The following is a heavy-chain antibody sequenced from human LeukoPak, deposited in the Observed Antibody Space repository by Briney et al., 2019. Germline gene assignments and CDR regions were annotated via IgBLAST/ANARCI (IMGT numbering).Heavy chain of an antibody. CDR3: ARAVARDYYFDY. CDR2: IYYSGST. Sequence: SETLSLTCTVSGGSISSYYWSWIRQPPGKGLEWIGYIYYSGSTNYNPSLKSRVTISVDTSKNQFSLKLSSVTAADTAEYYCARAVARDYYFDYWGQGTLVTVSS. J-gene: IGHJ4*02. V-gene: IGHV4-59*01. CDR1: GGSISSYY. D-gene: IGHD6-19*01.